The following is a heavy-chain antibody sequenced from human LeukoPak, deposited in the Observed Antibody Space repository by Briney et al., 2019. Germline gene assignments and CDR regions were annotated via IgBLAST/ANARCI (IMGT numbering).Heavy chain of an antibody. V-gene: IGHV4-59*01. Sequence: SETLSLTCTVSGGSMSSSYWTWIRQPPGKGLECIGFIYHTGSTTYNPSLGSRVTISIDTSKNQFSLRLSSVTAADTAVYYCARGGWSVDYWGQGTLVTVSS. CDR3: ARGGWSVDY. CDR1: GGSMSSSY. D-gene: IGHD6-19*01. CDR2: IYHTGST. J-gene: IGHJ4*01.